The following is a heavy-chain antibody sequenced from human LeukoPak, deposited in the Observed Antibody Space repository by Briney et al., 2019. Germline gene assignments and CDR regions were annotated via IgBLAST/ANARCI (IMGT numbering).Heavy chain of an antibody. Sequence: ASVKVSCKASGYTFTGYYMHWVRQAPGQGLEWMGWINPNSGGTNYAQKFQGRVTMTRDTSISTAYMELSRLRSDDTAIYYCARIYSRGWSLDYWGLGTLVTVSS. CDR1: GYTFTGYY. CDR3: ARIYSRGWSLDY. V-gene: IGHV1-2*02. D-gene: IGHD6-19*01. J-gene: IGHJ4*02. CDR2: INPNSGGT.